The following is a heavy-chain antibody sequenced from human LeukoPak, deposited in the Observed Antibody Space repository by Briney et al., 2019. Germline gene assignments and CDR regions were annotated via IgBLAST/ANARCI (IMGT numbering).Heavy chain of an antibody. CDR2: INHSGIT. D-gene: IGHD5-12*01. CDR3: ARGLKWLRFNAFDV. Sequence: PSETLSLTCAVYGESFSAYYWSWIRQPPEKGLEWIGEINHSGITNYNPSLKSRVTISVDTSKNQFSLTLTSVTAADTAVYYCARGLKWLRFNAFDVWGQGTMVTVSS. V-gene: IGHV4-34*01. CDR1: GESFSAYY. J-gene: IGHJ3*01.